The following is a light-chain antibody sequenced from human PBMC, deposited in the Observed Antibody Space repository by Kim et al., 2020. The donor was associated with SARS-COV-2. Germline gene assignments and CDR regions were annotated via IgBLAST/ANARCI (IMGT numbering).Light chain of an antibody. CDR2: EVT. CDR1: SSDVGGYDY. CDR3: CSYAGSNNYV. J-gene: IGLJ1*01. V-gene: IGLV2-8*01. Sequence: QSVLTQPPSASGSPGQSVTIPCTGTSSDVGGYDYVSWYQHHPGKAPKLMIYEVTKRPSGVPDRFSGSKSGNTASLTVSGLQAEDEADYFCCSYAGSNNYVFGIGTKVTVL.